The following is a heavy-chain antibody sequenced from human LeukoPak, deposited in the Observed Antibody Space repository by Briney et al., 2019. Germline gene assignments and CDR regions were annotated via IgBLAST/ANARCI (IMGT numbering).Heavy chain of an antibody. Sequence: SETLSLTCTVSGGSISTNSYYWGWIRQPPGKGLEWIGCIYYSGSTYYNPFLKSRVTFSVDTSKNQFSLRLTSVTAADTAVYFCARGPATPESAAFDLWGQGTMVTVSS. V-gene: IGHV4-39*07. CDR3: ARGPATPESAAFDL. CDR1: GGSISTNSYY. CDR2: IYYSGST. J-gene: IGHJ3*01. D-gene: IGHD1-14*01.